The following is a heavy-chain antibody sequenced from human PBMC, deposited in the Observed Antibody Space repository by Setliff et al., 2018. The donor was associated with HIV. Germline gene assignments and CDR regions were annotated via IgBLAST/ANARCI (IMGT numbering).Heavy chain of an antibody. CDR2: IYHTGTT. CDR3: ARHRVITGSFDY. V-gene: IGHV4-59*08. D-gene: IGHD3-10*01. Sequence: SETLSLTCSVSGASISIDHWSWIRQSPGKGLEWIGYIYHTGTTNYSPSLESRVTISIDTSKNQFSLKLNSVTAADTAVFYCARHRVITGSFDYWGQGTLVTVSS. J-gene: IGHJ4*02. CDR1: GASISIDH.